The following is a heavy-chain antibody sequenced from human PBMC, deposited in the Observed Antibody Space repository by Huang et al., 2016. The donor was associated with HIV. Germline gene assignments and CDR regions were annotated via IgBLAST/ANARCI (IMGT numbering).Heavy chain of an antibody. CDR1: GFRFSNYA. J-gene: IGHJ3*02. D-gene: IGHD5-12*01. CDR2: ISNDGTIT. Sequence: QGQLVESGGGVVRPGRSLRLSCAASGFRFSNYAMHWGRQVLVKRLEWVTFISNDGTITYYANSVKGRFTISRDNFKNTLYLQMNRLRGDDTAVYYCTREYTVAGAFDIWGQGTMVTVSS. CDR3: TREYTVAGAFDI. V-gene: IGHV3-30-3*01.